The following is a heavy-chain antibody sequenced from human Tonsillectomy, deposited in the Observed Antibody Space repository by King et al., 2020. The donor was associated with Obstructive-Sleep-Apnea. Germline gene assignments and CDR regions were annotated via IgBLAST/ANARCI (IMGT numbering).Heavy chain of an antibody. D-gene: IGHD6-19*01. CDR1: GFTFDDYA. V-gene: IGHV3-9*01. CDR2: ISWNSVSI. CDR3: AKDIAVAGMVAVDY. Sequence: VQLVESGGGLVQPGRSLRLSCAASGFTFDDYAMHWVRQVPGKGLEWVSGISWNSVSIGYADSVKGRFTISRDNAKNSLYLQMNSLRVEDTALSYCAKDIAVAGMVAVDYWGQGTLVTVSS. J-gene: IGHJ4*02.